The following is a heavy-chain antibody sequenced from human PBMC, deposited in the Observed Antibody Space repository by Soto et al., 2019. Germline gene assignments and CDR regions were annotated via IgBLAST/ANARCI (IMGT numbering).Heavy chain of an antibody. D-gene: IGHD3-22*01. V-gene: IGHV4-59*01. CDR1: GGSISSYY. J-gene: IGHJ4*02. CDR2: IYYSGST. CDR3: ARDRGTMKD. Sequence: SETLSLTCTVSGGSISSYYWSWIRQPPGKGLEWIGYIYYSGSTNYNPSLKSRVTISVDTSKNQFSLKLSSVTAADTAVYYCARDRGTMKDWGQGTLVTVSS.